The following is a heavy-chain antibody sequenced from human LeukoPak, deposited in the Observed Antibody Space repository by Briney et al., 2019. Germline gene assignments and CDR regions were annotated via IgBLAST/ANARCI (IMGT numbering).Heavy chain of an antibody. CDR2: INHSGSI. V-gene: IGHV4-34*01. Sequence: SSETLSLTCTVSGGSIRSYYWSWIRQPAGKGLEWIGEINHSGSINYNPSLKSRVTISVDTSKNQFSLKLSSVTAADTAVYYCAPFTPYDSSGPYVGGYWGQGTLVTVSS. D-gene: IGHD3-22*01. J-gene: IGHJ4*02. CDR1: GGSIRSYY. CDR3: APFTPYDSSGPYVGGY.